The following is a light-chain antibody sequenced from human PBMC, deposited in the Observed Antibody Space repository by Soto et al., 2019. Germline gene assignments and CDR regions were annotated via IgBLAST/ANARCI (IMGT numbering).Light chain of an antibody. J-gene: IGLJ1*01. CDR1: SSNIGAGYD. V-gene: IGLV1-40*01. CDR3: QSYATGLSVLYV. Sequence: QSVLTQPPSVSGAPGQRVTISCTGSSSNIGAGYDVHWYQQLPGTAPKLLIYGNNNRPSGVPDRFSSSKSGTSASLAVTGLQAEDEADYYCQSYATGLSVLYVFGTGTKLTVL. CDR2: GNN.